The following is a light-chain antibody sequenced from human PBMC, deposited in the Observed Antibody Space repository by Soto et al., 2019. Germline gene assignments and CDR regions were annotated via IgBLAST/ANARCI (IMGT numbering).Light chain of an antibody. CDR2: WAS. CDR1: QRVLYSSNNKNY. CDR3: QQYSSTPFT. V-gene: IGKV4-1*01. Sequence: DIVMTQSPDSLAVSLGERATINCKSSQRVLYSSNNKNYLAWYQQKPGQPPKLLIYWASTREYGVPDRFSGSGSGTDFTLTISSLQAEDVAVYYCQQYSSTPFTFGPGNTVYI. J-gene: IGKJ3*01.